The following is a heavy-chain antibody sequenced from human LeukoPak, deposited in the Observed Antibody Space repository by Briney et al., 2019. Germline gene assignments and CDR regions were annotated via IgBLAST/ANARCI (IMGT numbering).Heavy chain of an antibody. D-gene: IGHD2-2*01. CDR1: GFTFSSYS. V-gene: IGHV3-21*01. J-gene: IGHJ1*01. Sequence: GGSLRLSCAASGFTFSSYSMNWVRQAPGKGLEWVSSISSSSSYIYYADSVKGRFTISRDNAKNPLYLQMNSLRAEDTAVYYCARDSEYEYQPPHEYFQHWGQGTLVTVSS. CDR2: ISSSSSYI. CDR3: ARDSEYEYQPPHEYFQH.